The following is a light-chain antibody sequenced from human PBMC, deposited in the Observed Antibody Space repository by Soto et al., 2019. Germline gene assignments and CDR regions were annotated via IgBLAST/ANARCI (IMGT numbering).Light chain of an antibody. CDR2: GAS. J-gene: IGKJ1*01. Sequence: EIVLTQSPATLSLSPGASATLSCRASQSVSSYLAWSQQKPGQAPRLLIYGASNRATGIPDRFSGSGSGTDFTLTISRLEPEDSAVDFCQHYSSQTFGQGTKVDI. CDR1: QSVSSY. CDR3: QHYSSQT. V-gene: IGKV3-11*01.